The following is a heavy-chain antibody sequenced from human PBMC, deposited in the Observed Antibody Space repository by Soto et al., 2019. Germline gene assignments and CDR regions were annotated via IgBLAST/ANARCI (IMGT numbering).Heavy chain of an antibody. CDR2: IIPIFGTA. CDR3: ARDAIAARRNPRNNWFDP. J-gene: IGHJ5*02. D-gene: IGHD6-6*01. Sequence: SVKVSCKASGGTFSSYAISWVRQAPGQGLEWMGGIIPIFGTANYAQKFQGRVTITADESTSTAYMELSSLRSEDTAVYYCARDAIAARRNPRNNWFDPWGQGTLVTVSS. V-gene: IGHV1-69*13. CDR1: GGTFSSYA.